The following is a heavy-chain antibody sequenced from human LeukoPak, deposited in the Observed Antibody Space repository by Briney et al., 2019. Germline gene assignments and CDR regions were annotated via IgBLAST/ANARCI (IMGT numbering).Heavy chain of an antibody. J-gene: IGHJ4*02. D-gene: IGHD5-24*01. V-gene: IGHV3-21*01. Sequence: GGSLRLSCAASGFTFSSYSMNWVRQAPGKGLEWVSSISSSSSCIHYADSVKGRFTISRDNAKNSLYLQMNSLRAEDTAVYYCARDVEMATMGGFDYWGQGTLVTVSS. CDR2: ISSSSSCI. CDR1: GFTFSSYS. CDR3: ARDVEMATMGGFDY.